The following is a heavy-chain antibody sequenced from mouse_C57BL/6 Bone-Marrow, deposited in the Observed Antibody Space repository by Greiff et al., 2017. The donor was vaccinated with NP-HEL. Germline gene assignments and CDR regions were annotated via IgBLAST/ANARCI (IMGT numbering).Heavy chain of an antibody. D-gene: IGHD2-3*01. CDR1: GFTFSSYA. V-gene: IGHV5-4*01. J-gene: IGHJ3*01. Sequence: EVKLMESGGGLVKPGGSLKLSCAASGFTFSSYAMSWVRQTPEKRLEWVATISDGGSYTYYPGNVKGRFTISRDNAKNNLYLQRSHLKSEDTAMYYCAREDGYYVTYWGQGTLVTVSA. CDR3: AREDGYYVTY. CDR2: ISDGGSYT.